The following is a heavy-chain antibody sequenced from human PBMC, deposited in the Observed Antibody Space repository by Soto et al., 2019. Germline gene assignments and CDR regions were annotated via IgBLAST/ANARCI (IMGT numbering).Heavy chain of an antibody. CDR3: VREALPPCSFDP. J-gene: IGHJ5*02. CDR2: INAGNGNT. D-gene: IGHD3-10*01. Sequence: QVQLVQSGAEEKKPGASVKVSCKASGYTFTSYAMHWVRQAPGQRLEWMGWINAGNGNTKYSQKFQGRVTITRDTSASTAYMELSSLRSEDTAVYYCVREALPPCSFDPWGQGTLVTVSS. V-gene: IGHV1-3*05. CDR1: GYTFTSYA.